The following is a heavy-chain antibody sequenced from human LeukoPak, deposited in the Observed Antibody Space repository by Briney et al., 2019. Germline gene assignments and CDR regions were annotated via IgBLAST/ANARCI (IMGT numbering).Heavy chain of an antibody. CDR3: AREGPDYGGNSGGYYCYMDV. J-gene: IGHJ6*03. CDR2: IYHSGST. D-gene: IGHD4-23*01. CDR1: GGSISSGGYY. Sequence: SQTLSLTCTVSGGSISSGGYYWSWIRQPPGKGLEWIGYIYHSGSTYYNPSLKSRVTISVDRSKNQFSLKLSSVTAADTAVYYCAREGPDYGGNSGGYYCYMDVWGKGTTVTVSS. V-gene: IGHV4-30-2*01.